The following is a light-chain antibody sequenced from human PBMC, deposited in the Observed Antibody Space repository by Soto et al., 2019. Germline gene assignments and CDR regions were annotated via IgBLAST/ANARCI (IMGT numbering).Light chain of an antibody. CDR2: QVT. V-gene: IGLV2-14*01. CDR1: SGDLAIYNY. J-gene: IGLJ1*01. Sequence: QSVLTQPASVPGSPGQSITISCTGTSGDLAIYNYVSWYQQQPGKAPKLMIYQVTNRPSGVSNRFSGSRSGNTAFLTISGLQAEDEADYYCSSYTDSSNYVFGTGTKVTVL. CDR3: SSYTDSSNYV.